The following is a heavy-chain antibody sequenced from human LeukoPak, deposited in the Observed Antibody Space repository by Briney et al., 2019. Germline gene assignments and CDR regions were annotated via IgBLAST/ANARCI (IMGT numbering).Heavy chain of an antibody. CDR1: GGSISSYY. CDR3: ARVAADDVGYYYYMDV. V-gene: IGHV4-4*09. D-gene: IGHD6-13*01. J-gene: IGHJ6*03. CDR2: IYTSGST. Sequence: SETLSLTCTVSGGSISSYYWSWIRQPPGKGLEWIGYIYTSGSTNYNPSLKSRVTISVDTSKNQFSLKLSSVTAADTAVYYCARVAADDVGYYYYMDVWGKGTTVTVSS.